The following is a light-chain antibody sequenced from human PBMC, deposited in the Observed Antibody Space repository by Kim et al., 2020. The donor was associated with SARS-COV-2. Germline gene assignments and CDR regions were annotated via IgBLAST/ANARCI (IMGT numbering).Light chain of an antibody. CDR1: SGHSTYA. J-gene: IGLJ1*01. CDR3: QTWGTGIRV. Sequence: QLVLTQSPSASASLGASVKLTCTLSSGHSTYAIAWHQQQPEKGPRYLMEVKSDGSHTKGDGIPDRFSGSSSGAERYLTISSLQSEDEADYYCQTWGTGIRVFGTGTKVTVL. CDR2: VKSDGSH. V-gene: IGLV4-69*01.